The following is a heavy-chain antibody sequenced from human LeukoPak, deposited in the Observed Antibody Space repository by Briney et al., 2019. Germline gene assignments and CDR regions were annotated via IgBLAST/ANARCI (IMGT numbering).Heavy chain of an antibody. Sequence: SETLSLTCAVSGGSISSSNWWSWVRQPPGKGLEWIGEIYHSGSTNYNPSLKSRVTISVDKSKNQFSLKLSSVTAADTAVYYCARVVAAAGFSVDYWGQGTLVTVSS. CDR1: GGSISSSNW. CDR3: ARVVAAAGFSVDY. J-gene: IGHJ4*02. V-gene: IGHV4-4*02. CDR2: IYHSGST. D-gene: IGHD6-13*01.